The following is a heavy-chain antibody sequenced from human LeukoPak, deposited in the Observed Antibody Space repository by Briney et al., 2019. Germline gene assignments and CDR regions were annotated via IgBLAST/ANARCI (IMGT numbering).Heavy chain of an antibody. D-gene: IGHD3-22*01. J-gene: IGHJ4*02. V-gene: IGHV1-69*04. Sequence: SVKVSCKASGGTFSSYAISWVRQAPGQGLEWMGRIIPILGIANYAQKFQGRVTITADKSTSTAYMELSSLRSEDTAVYYCVLKWLNHAGRFWGQGTLVTVSS. CDR2: IIPILGIA. CDR1: GGTFSSYA. CDR3: VLKWLNHAGRF.